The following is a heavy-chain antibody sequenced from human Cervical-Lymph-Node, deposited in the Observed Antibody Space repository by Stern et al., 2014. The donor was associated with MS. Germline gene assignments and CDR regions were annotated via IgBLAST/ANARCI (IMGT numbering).Heavy chain of an antibody. Sequence: QDQLVQSGAEVKKPGASVKVSCKASGYTFTSYGISWVRQAPGQGLEWMGWISVYNGNTNYAQKLQGRVTMTTDTSTSTAYMELRSLRSDDTAVYYCARASSGWPGRADTYFDYWGQGTLVTVSS. CDR1: GYTFTSYG. V-gene: IGHV1-18*04. D-gene: IGHD6-19*01. CDR2: ISVYNGNT. J-gene: IGHJ4*02. CDR3: ARASSGWPGRADTYFDY.